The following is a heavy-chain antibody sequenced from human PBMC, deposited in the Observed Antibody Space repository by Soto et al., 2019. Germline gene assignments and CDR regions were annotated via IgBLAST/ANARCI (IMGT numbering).Heavy chain of an antibody. V-gene: IGHV4-59*04. Sequence: SETLSLTCTVSGGSISSYYWSWIRQPPGKGLEWIGSIYYTGNTYYNPSLKSRVTISVDTSKNQFSLKLSSVTAADTAVYYFAMDYYDSSGYYHHYGMDVWGQGTTVTVS. CDR3: AMDYYDSSGYYHHYGMDV. D-gene: IGHD3-22*01. CDR2: IYYTGNT. CDR1: GGSISSYY. J-gene: IGHJ6*02.